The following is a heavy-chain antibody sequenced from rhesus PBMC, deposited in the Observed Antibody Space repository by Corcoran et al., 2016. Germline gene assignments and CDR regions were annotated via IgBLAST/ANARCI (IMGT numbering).Heavy chain of an antibody. CDR1: GYSISSGYG. CDR2: ICGGNDTT. V-gene: IGHV4-127*01. D-gene: IGHD6S26*01. J-gene: IGHJ4*01. CDR3: LSSGWSGF. Sequence: QVQLQESGPGLVKPSETLSLPCAVSGYSISSGYGWGWIRQPPGKGLEWIGQICGGNDTTYSNPSLKRRVTVSKDTSKNQFCLRLTSVTAADTAVYYCLSSGWSGFWGQGVLVTVSS.